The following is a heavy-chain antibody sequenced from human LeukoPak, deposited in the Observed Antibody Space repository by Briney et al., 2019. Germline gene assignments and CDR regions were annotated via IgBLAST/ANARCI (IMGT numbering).Heavy chain of an antibody. J-gene: IGHJ6*04. CDR3: ARRISADDYGDGVPMDV. V-gene: IGHV4-4*07. CDR2: FSSSGTT. Sequence: PSETLSLTCSVSGDSISYFYWSWIRQAAGKGLEWIGRFSSSGTTDYNASLKSRVTMSVDTSKNQFSLRLTSVTAADTAVYYCARRISADDYGDGVPMDVWGKGTTVTISS. D-gene: IGHD4-17*01. CDR1: GDSISYFY.